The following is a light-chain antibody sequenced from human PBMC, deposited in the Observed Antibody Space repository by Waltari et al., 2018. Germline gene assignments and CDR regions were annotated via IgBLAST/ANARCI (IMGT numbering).Light chain of an antibody. V-gene: IGLV1-44*01. J-gene: IGLJ2*01. CDR2: ANN. CDR1: SSNIGLNT. CDR3: AAWDDSLNGWV. Sequence: QSVLTQPPSVSGTPGQRVTISCSGRSSNIGLNTVSWFLQFPGTAPKLLIYANNWRPSGVPDRFSGTKSGTSASLAISGLQSEDDATYYCAAWDDSLNGWVFGGGTKLTVL.